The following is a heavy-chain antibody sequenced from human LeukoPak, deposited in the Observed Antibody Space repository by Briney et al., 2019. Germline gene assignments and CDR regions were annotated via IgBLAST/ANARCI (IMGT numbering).Heavy chain of an antibody. CDR2: IYTSGST. CDR1: GGSISSGSYY. V-gene: IGHV4-61*02. J-gene: IGHJ4*02. Sequence: SQTLSPTCTVSGGSISSGSYYWSWIRQPAGKGLEWIGRIYTSGSTNYNPSLKSRVTISVDTSKNQFSLKLSSVTAADTAVYYCARLQSGWFYFDYWGQGTLVTVSS. CDR3: ARLQSGWFYFDY. D-gene: IGHD6-19*01.